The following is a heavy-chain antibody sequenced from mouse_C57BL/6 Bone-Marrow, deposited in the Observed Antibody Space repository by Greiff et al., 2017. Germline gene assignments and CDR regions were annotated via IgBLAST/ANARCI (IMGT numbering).Heavy chain of an antibody. CDR1: GYTFTDHT. D-gene: IGHD1-1*01. J-gene: IGHJ1*03. CDR2: IYPRSGNT. V-gene: IGHV1-81*01. CDR3: ARETVVAHWYFDV. Sequence: QVQLQQSDAELVKPGASVKISCKVSGYTFTDHTIHWVKQRTGQGLEWIGEIYPRSGNTYYNEKFKGKATLTADKSSSTAYMELRSLTSEDSAVYFCARETVVAHWYFDVWGTRTTVTVSS.